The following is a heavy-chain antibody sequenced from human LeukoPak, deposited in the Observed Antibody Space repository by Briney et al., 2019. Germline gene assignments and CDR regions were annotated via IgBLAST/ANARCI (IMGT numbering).Heavy chain of an antibody. D-gene: IGHD3-22*01. CDR3: AKRGVVIRVILVGFHKEAYYFDS. CDR2: ISDSGGST. CDR1: GITLSNYG. V-gene: IGHV3-23*01. J-gene: IGHJ4*02. Sequence: GGSLRLSFAVSGITLSNYGMSWVRQAPGKGLEWVAGISDSGGSTKYADSVKGRFTISRDNPRNTLHLQMNSMRAEDTAVYFCAKRGVVIRVILVGFHKEAYYFDSWGQGALVTVSS.